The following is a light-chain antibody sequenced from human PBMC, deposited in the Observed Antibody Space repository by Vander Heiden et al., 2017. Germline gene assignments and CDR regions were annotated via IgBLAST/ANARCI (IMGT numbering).Light chain of an antibody. V-gene: IGLV3-1*01. CDR2: QDF. CDR1: NLGDKY. CDR3: QVWDSRTVV. Sequence: SYELTQAPPVSVSPGQTASISCSGNNLGDKYTSWYQQRPGQSPILVIYQDFKRPSGVPERFSGSNSGNTATLTISGTQALDEADYYCQVWDSRTVVFGGGTKLTVL. J-gene: IGLJ2*01.